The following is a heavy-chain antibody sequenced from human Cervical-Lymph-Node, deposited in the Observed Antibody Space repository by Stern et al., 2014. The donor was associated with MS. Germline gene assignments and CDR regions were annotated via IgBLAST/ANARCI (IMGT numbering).Heavy chain of an antibody. V-gene: IGHV1-69*06. J-gene: IGHJ4*02. D-gene: IGHD4-17*01. CDR3: ATDPDYGDYFDY. CDR1: GGTFSSYA. CDR2: IIPIFGTA. Sequence: MQLVESGAEVKKPGSSVKVSCKASGGTFSSYAISWVRQAPGQRLEWMGGIIPIFGTANYAQTFQGRVTINAAKSTSTSYLELSSLRSEDTAVYYCATDPDYGDYFDYWGQGTLVTVSS.